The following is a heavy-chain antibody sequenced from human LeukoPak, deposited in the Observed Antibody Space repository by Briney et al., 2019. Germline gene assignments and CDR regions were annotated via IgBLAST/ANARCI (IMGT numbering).Heavy chain of an antibody. CDR2: IRYDGSNK. J-gene: IGHJ6*02. D-gene: IGHD6-13*01. CDR1: GFTLSSYG. V-gene: IGHV3-30*02. CDR3: GAAGYYYYGMDV. Sequence: GGSLRLSCAASGFTLSSYGMHWVRQAPGKGLEWVAFIRYDGSNKYYADSVKGRFTISRDNSKNTLYLQMNSLRAEDTAVYYGGAAGYYYYGMDVWGQGTTVTVSS.